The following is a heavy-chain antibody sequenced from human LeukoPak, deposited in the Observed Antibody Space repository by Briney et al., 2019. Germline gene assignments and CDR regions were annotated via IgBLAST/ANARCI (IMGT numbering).Heavy chain of an antibody. CDR1: GFTFSSYG. D-gene: IGHD2-15*01. Sequence: SGGSLGLSCAASGFTFSSYGMHWVRQAPGKGLEWVAVISYDGSNKYYADSVKGRFTISRDDSKNTLYLQMNSLRAEDTAVNYCAKASGSWGQGTLVTVSS. CDR2: ISYDGSNK. CDR3: AKASGS. J-gene: IGHJ4*01. V-gene: IGHV3-30*18.